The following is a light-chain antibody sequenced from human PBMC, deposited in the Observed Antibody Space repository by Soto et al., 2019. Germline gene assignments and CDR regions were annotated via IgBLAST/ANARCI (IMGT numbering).Light chain of an antibody. CDR3: AAWDDSLNGLDV. Sequence: QSALTQPPSASGTPGQRVTISCSGSSSNIGSNTVNWYQQLPGTAPKLLNYSNKQRPSGVPDRFSGSKSGTSASLAISGLQSEDEADYYCAAWDDSLNGLDVFGTGTKVTVL. CDR1: SSNIGSNT. J-gene: IGLJ1*01. CDR2: SNK. V-gene: IGLV1-44*01.